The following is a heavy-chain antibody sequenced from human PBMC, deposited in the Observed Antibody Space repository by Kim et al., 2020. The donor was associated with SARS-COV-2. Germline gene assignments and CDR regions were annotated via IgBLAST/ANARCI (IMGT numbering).Heavy chain of an antibody. J-gene: IGHJ6*01. CDR1: GFTFSSYA. Sequence: GGSLRLSCAASGFTFSSYAMHWVRQAPGKGLEWVAVISYDGSNKYYADSVKGRFTISRDNSKKTLYLQMNSLRAEDTAVYYCASSKPAAKAYYYYGMDV. V-gene: IGHV3-30-3*01. CDR2: ISYDGSNK. CDR3: ASSKPAAKAYYYYGMDV. D-gene: IGHD2-2*01.